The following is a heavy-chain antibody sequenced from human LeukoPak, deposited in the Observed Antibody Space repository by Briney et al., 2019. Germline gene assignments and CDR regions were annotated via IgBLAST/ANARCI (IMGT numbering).Heavy chain of an antibody. CDR2: IYYSGST. J-gene: IGHJ3*02. CDR1: GGSISSYY. Sequence: SETLPLTCTVSGGSISSYYWSWIRQPPGKGLEWIGYIYYSGSTNYNPSFKSRVTISVDTSKNQFSLKLSSVTAADTAVYYCARESSIAVAHPNDAFDIWGQGTMVTVSS. V-gene: IGHV4-59*01. D-gene: IGHD6-19*01. CDR3: ARESSIAVAHPNDAFDI.